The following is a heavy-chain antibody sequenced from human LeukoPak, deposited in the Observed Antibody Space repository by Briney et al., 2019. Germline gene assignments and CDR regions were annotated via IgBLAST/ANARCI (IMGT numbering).Heavy chain of an antibody. CDR2: ISSSSSYI. J-gene: IGHJ4*02. D-gene: IGHD5-18*01. Sequence: GGSLRLSCAASGFTFSSYGMHWVRQAPGKGLEWVSSISSSSSYIYYADSVKGRFTISRDNAKNSLYLQMNSLRAEDTAVYYCARDYVDTAMVFDYWGQGTLVTVSS. CDR3: ARDYVDTAMVFDY. CDR1: GFTFSSYG. V-gene: IGHV3-21*01.